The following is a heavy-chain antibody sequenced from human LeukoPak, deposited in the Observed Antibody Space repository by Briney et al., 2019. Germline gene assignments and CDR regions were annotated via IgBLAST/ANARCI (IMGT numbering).Heavy chain of an antibody. CDR3: AKDNPGDSGYSYDAFDI. V-gene: IGHV3-30*18. J-gene: IGHJ3*02. CDR1: GFTFSSYA. CDR2: ISYDGSNK. Sequence: GGSLRLSCAASGFTFSSYAMSWVRQAPGKGLEWVAVISYDGSNKYYADSVKGRFTISRDNSKNTLYLQMNSLRAEDTAVYYCAKDNPGDSGYSYDAFDIWGQGTMVTVSS. D-gene: IGHD5-18*01.